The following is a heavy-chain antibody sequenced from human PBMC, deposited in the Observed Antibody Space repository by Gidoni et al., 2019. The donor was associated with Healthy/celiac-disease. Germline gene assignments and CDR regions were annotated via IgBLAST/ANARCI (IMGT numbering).Heavy chain of an antibody. V-gene: IGHV4-31*03. CDR3: ARDKNGGTPPNWYFDL. CDR2: IDYSGST. Sequence: QVQLQESGPGLVKPSQTLSLTCTVSGGSIRSGGYYWSWIRQHPGKGLEWIGYIDYSGSTYYNPSLKSRVTISVDTSKNQFSLKLSSVTAADTAVYYCARDKNGGTPPNWYFDLWGRGTLVTVSS. CDR1: GGSIRSGGYY. J-gene: IGHJ2*01. D-gene: IGHD2-15*01.